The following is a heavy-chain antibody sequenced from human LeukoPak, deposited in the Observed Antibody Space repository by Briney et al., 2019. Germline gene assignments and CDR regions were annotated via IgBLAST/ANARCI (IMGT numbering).Heavy chain of an antibody. CDR1: GFTFSNYE. Sequence: GGSLRLSCVASGFTFSNYEMNWVRQAPGKGLEWLSYISSIGSTIYYADSVKGRFTITRDNAKNSLYLQMNSLRAEDTAVYYCARDQSGNYDYWGQGTLVTVSS. J-gene: IGHJ4*02. D-gene: IGHD1-26*01. CDR2: ISSIGSTI. CDR3: ARDQSGNYDY. V-gene: IGHV3-48*03.